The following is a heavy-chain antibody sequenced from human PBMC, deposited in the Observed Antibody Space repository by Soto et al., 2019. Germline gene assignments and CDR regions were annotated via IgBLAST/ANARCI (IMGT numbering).Heavy chain of an antibody. CDR2: ISAYNGNT. J-gene: IGHJ6*02. Sequence: ASVKVSCKASGYTFTSYGISWVRQAPGQGLEWMGWISAYNGNTNYAQKLQGRVTMTTDTSTSTAYMELRSLRSDDTAVYYCAGGGYYGSGSSLYYYGMDVWGQGTTVTVSS. CDR1: GYTFTSYG. V-gene: IGHV1-18*01. CDR3: AGGGYYGSGSSLYYYGMDV. D-gene: IGHD3-10*01.